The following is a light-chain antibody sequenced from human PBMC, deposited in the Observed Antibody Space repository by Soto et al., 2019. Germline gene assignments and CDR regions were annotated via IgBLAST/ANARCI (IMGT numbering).Light chain of an antibody. Sequence: DIQMTQSPSTLSASVGDRVTITCRASQSISTWFAWYQQKPGKAPKLLIYDASSLESGVPSRFSGSGSGTEFTLTISSLQPEDFASYYCQQYNSYSTFGQGTKVDTK. V-gene: IGKV1-5*01. J-gene: IGKJ1*01. CDR3: QQYNSYST. CDR2: DAS. CDR1: QSISTW.